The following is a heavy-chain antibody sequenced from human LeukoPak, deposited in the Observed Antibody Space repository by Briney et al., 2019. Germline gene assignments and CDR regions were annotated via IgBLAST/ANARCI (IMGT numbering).Heavy chain of an antibody. Sequence: SETLSLTCTVSGGSTSSGSYYWSWIRQPAGKALEWIGHIYTSGSTSYNPSLQSRVTISVDTSSHQFSLKVTSVTAADTAVYYCARVGGSVGWYGTIDSWGQGTLVTVSS. CDR2: IYTSGST. D-gene: IGHD6-19*01. CDR1: GGSTSSGSYY. CDR3: ARVGGSVGWYGTIDS. V-gene: IGHV4-61*09. J-gene: IGHJ4*02.